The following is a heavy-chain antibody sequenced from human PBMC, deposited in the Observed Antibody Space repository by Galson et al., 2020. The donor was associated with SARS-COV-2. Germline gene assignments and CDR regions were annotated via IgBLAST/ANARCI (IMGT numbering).Heavy chain of an antibody. Sequence: ATVKVYCKASGYTLTSYGISWVRQAPGQGLEWMGWISGYNGKTNYAQSLQGRVTMTTDTSTSTAYMELRSLRSDDTAVYYCARLAVAAGFDPWGQGTLVTVSS. J-gene: IGHJ5*02. CDR2: ISGYNGKT. CDR3: ARLAVAAGFDP. V-gene: IGHV1-18*01. D-gene: IGHD6-19*01. CDR1: GYTLTSYG.